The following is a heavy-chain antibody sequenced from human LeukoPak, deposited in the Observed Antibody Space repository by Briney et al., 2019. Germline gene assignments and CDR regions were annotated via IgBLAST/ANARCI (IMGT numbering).Heavy chain of an antibody. Sequence: PSETLSLTCTVSGGSISSGGYYWSWIRQHPGKGLEWIGYIYYSGSTYYNPSLKSRVTISVDTSKNQFSLKLSSVTAADTAVYYCARGAVGYSSSWYAAGTFDYWGQGTLVTVSS. CDR3: ARGAVGYSSSWYAAGTFDY. CDR2: IYYSGST. J-gene: IGHJ4*02. D-gene: IGHD6-13*01. CDR1: GGSISSGGYY. V-gene: IGHV4-31*03.